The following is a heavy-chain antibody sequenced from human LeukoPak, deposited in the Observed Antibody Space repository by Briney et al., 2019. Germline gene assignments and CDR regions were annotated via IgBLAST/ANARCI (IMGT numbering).Heavy chain of an antibody. CDR3: ARSDLRFLELLDY. D-gene: IGHD3-3*01. CDR1: GFTFSGYS. J-gene: IGHJ4*02. Sequence: PGGSLRLSCAASGFTFSGYSMNSVRQAPGKGLERVSYISSTSNKIYYADSVKGRFITSRDNAKNSLYLQMNSLRDEDTAVYYCARSDLRFLELLDYWGQGTLVTVSS. CDR2: ISSTSNKI. V-gene: IGHV3-48*02.